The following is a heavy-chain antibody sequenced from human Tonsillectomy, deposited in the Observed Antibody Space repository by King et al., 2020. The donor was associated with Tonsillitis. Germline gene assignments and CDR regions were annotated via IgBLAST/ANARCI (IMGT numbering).Heavy chain of an antibody. CDR2: MNQDGSEK. V-gene: IGHV3-7*03. J-gene: IGHJ1*01. D-gene: IGHD3-10*01. CDR1: GFTFTAYW. Sequence: VQLVESGGGLVQPGGSLRLSFAASGFTFTAYWMTWVRQAPGKGLEWVANMNQDGSEKYYVDSVKGRFTISRDNVKNSLYLQMNSLRADDTAVYYCAKDLGPWGQGTLVTVSS. CDR3: AKDLGP.